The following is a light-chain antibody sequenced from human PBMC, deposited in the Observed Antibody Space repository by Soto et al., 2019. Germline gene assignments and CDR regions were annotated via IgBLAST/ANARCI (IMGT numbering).Light chain of an antibody. Sequence: DSQMTQSPSTLSASVGDRVTITCRASQSISTWLAWYQQKPGKAPKILISEASNLQRGVLARFSGSGSGTEFTLTINSLQPEDFATYFCQQYNRYPLTFGGGTTVEIK. V-gene: IGKV1-5*03. J-gene: IGKJ4*01. CDR1: QSISTW. CDR3: QQYNRYPLT. CDR2: EAS.